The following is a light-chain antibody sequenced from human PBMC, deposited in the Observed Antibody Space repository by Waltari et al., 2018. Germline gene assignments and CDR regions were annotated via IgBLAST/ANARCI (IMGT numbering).Light chain of an antibody. CDR2: EVS. V-gene: IGLV2-14*01. J-gene: IGLJ3*02. CDR3: SSYTSSSTLM. CDR1: SSDVGGYNY. Sequence: QSALTQPASVYGSPGQSITISCTGTSSDVGGYNYVSWYQQHTGKAPKLMIYEVSNRPSGVSHRFAGSTSGNTASLTISGLQAEDEADYYCSSYTSSSTLMFGGGTKLTVL.